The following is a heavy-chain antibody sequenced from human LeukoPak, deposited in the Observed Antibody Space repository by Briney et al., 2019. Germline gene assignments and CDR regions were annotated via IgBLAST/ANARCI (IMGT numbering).Heavy chain of an antibody. D-gene: IGHD2-15*01. V-gene: IGHV3-21*01. CDR3: ARGADGVSSNSRGWFDP. CDR1: GFTFTSHS. J-gene: IGHJ5*02. CDR2: ISTSSSYI. Sequence: GGSLRLSCTASGFTFTSHSLNWVRQAPGKGLEWVSSISTSSSYIYYADSVKGRFTISRDNARNSLYLQMNTLRAEDTAVYSCARGADGVSSNSRGWFDPWGQGTLVTVSS.